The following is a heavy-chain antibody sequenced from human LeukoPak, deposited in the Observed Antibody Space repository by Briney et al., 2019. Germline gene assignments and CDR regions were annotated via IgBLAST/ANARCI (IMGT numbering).Heavy chain of an antibody. CDR3: AKRYYQENSGYLGSIDY. Sequence: GASLRLSCAASGFTFSSYAMNWVRQPPAKGLEWVSAISGSGGSTYYADSVKGRFTISRGNSKNTMYLQMNSLRADDTAVYFCAKRYYQENSGYLGSIDYWGQGTLVTVSS. D-gene: IGHD3-22*01. J-gene: IGHJ4*02. CDR2: ISGSGGST. CDR1: GFTFSSYA. V-gene: IGHV3-23*01.